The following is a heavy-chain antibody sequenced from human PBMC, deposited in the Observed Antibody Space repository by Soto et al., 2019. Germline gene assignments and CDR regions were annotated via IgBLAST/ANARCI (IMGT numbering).Heavy chain of an antibody. Sequence: PGGSLRLSCAASGFTFSSYSMSWVRQAPGKGLEWVSGFRSSGDGGTTYYADSVKGRFTISRDNSKNTLLLQMNSLRAEDTAIYYCAKKVNSGPGSQYFDYWGQGTLVTVSS. CDR3: AKKVNSGPGSQYFDY. V-gene: IGHV3-23*01. J-gene: IGHJ4*02. D-gene: IGHD3-10*01. CDR2: FRSSGDGGTT. CDR1: GFTFSSYS.